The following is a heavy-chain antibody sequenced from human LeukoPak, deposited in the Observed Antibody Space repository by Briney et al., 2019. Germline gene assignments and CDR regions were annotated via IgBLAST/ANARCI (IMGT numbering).Heavy chain of an antibody. Sequence: SETLSLTCAVYGGSFSGYYWSWIRQPPGKGLEWIGEINHSGSTNYNPSLKSRVTISVDTSKNQFSLKLSSVTAADTAMYYCTRDMEYPGAGFDYWGQGIPVTVSS. V-gene: IGHV4-34*01. CDR2: INHSGST. D-gene: IGHD3-3*01. CDR3: TRDMEYPGAGFDY. J-gene: IGHJ4*02. CDR1: GGSFSGYY.